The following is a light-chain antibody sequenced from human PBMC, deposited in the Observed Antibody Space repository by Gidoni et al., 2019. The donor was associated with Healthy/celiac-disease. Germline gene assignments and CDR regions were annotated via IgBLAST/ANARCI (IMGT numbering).Light chain of an antibody. CDR3: QVWDSSSDHVV. CDR2: DDS. V-gene: IGLV3-21*02. CDR1: NIGSKS. J-gene: IGLJ2*01. Sequence: SYVLPQPPSGAGAPGQTARITCGGNNIGSKSVHLYQQKPGQAPVLVVYDDSDRPSGIPERFSGSNSGNTATLTISRVEAGDEADYYCQVWDSSSDHVVFGGGTKLTVL.